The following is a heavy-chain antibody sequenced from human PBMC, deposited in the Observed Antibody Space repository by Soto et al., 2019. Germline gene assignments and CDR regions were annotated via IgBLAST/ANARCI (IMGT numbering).Heavy chain of an antibody. V-gene: IGHV4-31*03. CDR3: ARVCGGDCHNGMDV. CDR1: DGSISSGGYY. CDR2: IYYSGST. J-gene: IGHJ6*02. Sequence: VQLQESGPGLVKPSQTLSLPCTVSDGSISSGGYYWSWIRQHPGQVLEWIGYIYYSGSTYYNPSLKSRVTISVDKSKNTSSLKLSSVTAADTAVYYCARVCGGDCHNGMDVWGQGTTVTVSS. D-gene: IGHD2-21*02.